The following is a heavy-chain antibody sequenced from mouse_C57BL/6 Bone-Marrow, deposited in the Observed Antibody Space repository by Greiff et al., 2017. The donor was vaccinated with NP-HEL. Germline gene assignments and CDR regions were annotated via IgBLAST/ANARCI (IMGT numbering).Heavy chain of an antibody. CDR3: ARKKAPSYSNFPYAMDY. D-gene: IGHD2-5*01. J-gene: IGHJ4*01. V-gene: IGHV2-9-1*01. Sequence: VQRVESGPGLVAPSQSLSITCTVSGFSLTSYAISWVRQPPGKGLEWLGVIWTGGGTNYNSALKSRLSISKDNSKSQVFLKMNSLQTDDTARYYCARKKAPSYSNFPYAMDYWGQGTSVTVSS. CDR1: GFSLTSYA. CDR2: IWTGGGT.